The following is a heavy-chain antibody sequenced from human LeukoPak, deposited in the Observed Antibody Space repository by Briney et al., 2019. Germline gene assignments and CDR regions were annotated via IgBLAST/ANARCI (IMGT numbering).Heavy chain of an antibody. CDR2: ISYSGNT. V-gene: IGHV4-30-4*07. J-gene: IGHJ4*02. D-gene: IGHD3-3*01. Sequence: SETPSLTCAVSGGSISSGGYSWSWIRQPPGTGLGWIGYISYSGNTYYNPSLKSRVTISVDTSKNQFSLKLSSVTAADTAVYYCARVDRYDFYFDYWGQGTLVTVSS. CDR3: ARVDRYDFYFDY. CDR1: GGSISSGGYS.